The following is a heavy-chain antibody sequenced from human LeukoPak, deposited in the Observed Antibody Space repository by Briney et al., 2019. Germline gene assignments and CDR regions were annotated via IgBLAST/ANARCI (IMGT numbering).Heavy chain of an antibody. CDR1: GFTFSSYS. D-gene: IGHD3-10*01. V-gene: IGHV3-21*04. Sequence: GGSLRLSCAASGFTFSSYSMNWVRQAPGKGLEWVSFISSSRSYIYYADSVKGRFTISRDNAKNSLYLQMNSLRAEDTAVYYCARVYYGSGSLYYYYYYMDVWGKGTTVTISS. J-gene: IGHJ6*03. CDR2: ISSSRSYI. CDR3: ARVYYGSGSLYYYYYYMDV.